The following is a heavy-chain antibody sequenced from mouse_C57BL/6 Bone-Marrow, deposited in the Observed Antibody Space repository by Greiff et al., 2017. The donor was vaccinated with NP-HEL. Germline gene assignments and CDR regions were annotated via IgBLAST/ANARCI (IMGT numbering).Heavy chain of an antibody. CDR3: ARDTVVARYWYFDV. Sequence: VKLQESGPELVKPGASVKISCKASGYSFTSYYIHWVKQRPGQGLEWIGWIYPGSGNTKYNEKFKGKATLTADTSSSTAYMQLSSLTSEDSAVYYCARDTVVARYWYFDVWGTGTTVTVSS. D-gene: IGHD1-1*01. J-gene: IGHJ1*03. CDR1: GYSFTSYY. V-gene: IGHV1-66*01. CDR2: IYPGSGNT.